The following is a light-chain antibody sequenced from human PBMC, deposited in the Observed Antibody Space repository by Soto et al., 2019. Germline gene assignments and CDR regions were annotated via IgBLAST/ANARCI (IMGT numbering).Light chain of an antibody. J-gene: IGKJ1*01. CDR2: GAS. Sequence: EIVMTQFPATLAVSPGERATLSCRASQSVSSNLAWYQQRPGQAPRLLIYGASTRATGIPARFSGSGSGTEFTLTISSLQSEDFAVYYCQQYNVWWTFGQGTKVEIK. CDR3: QQYNVWWT. CDR1: QSVSSN. V-gene: IGKV3-15*01.